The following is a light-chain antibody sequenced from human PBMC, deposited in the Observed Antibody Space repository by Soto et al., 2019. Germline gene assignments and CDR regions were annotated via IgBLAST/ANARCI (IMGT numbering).Light chain of an antibody. Sequence: AIQLTQSPSSLSASVGDRVTITCRASQGITNSLAWYQQIPGKAPNLLIYAASTLQTGVPSRFSGSGSGTDFTLTISILQPEDFANYYFQHYKGNPSTLSQGTKVEV. CDR1: QGITNS. V-gene: IGKV1-13*02. CDR3: QHYKGNPST. J-gene: IGKJ1*01. CDR2: AAS.